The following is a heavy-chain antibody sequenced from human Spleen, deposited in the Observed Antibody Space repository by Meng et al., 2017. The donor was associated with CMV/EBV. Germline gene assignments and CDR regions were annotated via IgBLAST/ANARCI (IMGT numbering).Heavy chain of an antibody. D-gene: IGHD3-3*01. CDR3: ARVYDFWSGYYYFDY. V-gene: IGHV4-59*01. CDR1: GAAISSYY. Sequence: SETLSLTCTFSGAAISSYYWSWIRQPPGKGLEWIGYIYYSGSPIYNPSLKSRVAISVDTSNNQISMKLNSVTAADTAVYYCARVYDFWSGYYYFDYWGQGTLVTVSS. J-gene: IGHJ4*02. CDR2: IYYSGSP.